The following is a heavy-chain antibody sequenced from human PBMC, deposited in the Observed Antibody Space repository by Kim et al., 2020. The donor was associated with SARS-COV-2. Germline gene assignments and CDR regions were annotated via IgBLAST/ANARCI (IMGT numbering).Heavy chain of an antibody. CDR3: AGSVVAQFNHI. Sequence: GGSLRLSCAASGFTFSSYWMSWFRQAPGKGLEWVANIKQDGSEKYYVDSVKGRFTISRDNAKNSLYLRMNSLRAEDTAVYYCAGSVVAQFNHIWGQGTMVTVSS. V-gene: IGHV3-7*03. CDR1: GFTFSSYW. D-gene: IGHD3-22*01. CDR2: IKQDGSEK. J-gene: IGHJ3*02.